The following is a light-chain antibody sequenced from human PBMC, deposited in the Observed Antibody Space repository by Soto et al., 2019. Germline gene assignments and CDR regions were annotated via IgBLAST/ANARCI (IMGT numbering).Light chain of an antibody. CDR3: QQSYRTPWT. CDR1: QSISSY. Sequence: DIQMTKSPSSLSASVGDRVTITCRASQSISSYLNWYQQKPGKAPKLLIYAASRLQSGDPSRFSGSGSGTDFTLTISRLQPEDFATYCCQQSYRTPWTFGQGTKVELK. J-gene: IGKJ1*01. CDR2: AAS. V-gene: IGKV1-39*01.